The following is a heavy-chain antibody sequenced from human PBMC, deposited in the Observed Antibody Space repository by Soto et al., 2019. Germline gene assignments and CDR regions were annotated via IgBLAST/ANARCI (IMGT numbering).Heavy chain of an antibody. J-gene: IGHJ4*02. CDR2: MNPTSGNT. CDR1: GYTFTSYD. D-gene: IGHD4-17*01. V-gene: IGHV1-8*01. Sequence: QVQLLQSGAEVKKPGASVKVSCKASGYTFTSYDINWVRQATGQGLEWIGWMNPTSGNTGYAQKFQGRVPMTRTPSISTAYMELSSLRSEDTAVYYCACDYDSPAPNYWGQGTLVTVSS. CDR3: ACDYDSPAPNY.